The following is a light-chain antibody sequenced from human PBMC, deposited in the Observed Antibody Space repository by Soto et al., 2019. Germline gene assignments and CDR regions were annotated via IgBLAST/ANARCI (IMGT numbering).Light chain of an antibody. J-gene: IGLJ1*01. CDR1: SSDVGGFNY. V-gene: IGLV1-51*01. CDR2: DDN. CDR3: GSWDSSLSAYV. Sequence: QSALTQPRSVSGSPGQSVTISCTGTSSDVGGFNYVSWYQQHPGKAPKLIIYDDNKRPSGIPDRFSGSKSGTSATLGITGFKTGDEADYYCGSWDSSLSAYVFGTGTKLTVL.